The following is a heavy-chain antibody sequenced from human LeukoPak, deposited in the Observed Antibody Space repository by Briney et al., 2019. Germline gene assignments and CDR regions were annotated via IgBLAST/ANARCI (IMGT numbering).Heavy chain of an antibody. J-gene: IGHJ5*02. CDR3: ARDVWGDSSGWYHWFDP. D-gene: IGHD6-19*01. CDR2: ISISSSYI. CDR1: GFTFSTYS. Sequence: GGSLRLSCAASGFTFSTYSMNWVRQAPGKGLEWVSSISISSSYIYYADSVKGRFTISRDNAKNSLYLQMNSLRAEDTAVYYCARDVWGDSSGWYHWFDPWGQGTLVTVSS. V-gene: IGHV3-21*01.